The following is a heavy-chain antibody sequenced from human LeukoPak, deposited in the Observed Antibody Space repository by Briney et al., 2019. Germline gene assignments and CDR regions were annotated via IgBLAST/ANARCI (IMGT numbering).Heavy chain of an antibody. CDR1: GGTFSSEG. V-gene: IGHV1-69*05. J-gene: IGHJ4*02. D-gene: IGHD2-15*01. Sequence: SVKVSCKAFGGTFSSEGMSWVRQAPGKGLEWMGGISTICGTGNYAEKVQGRVTITRDESKNTAYMEVNRLRAEDTAVYYCGRKAGDCGGGSCYSIDYWGQGTLVTVSS. CDR2: ISTICGTG. CDR3: GRKAGDCGGGSCYSIDY.